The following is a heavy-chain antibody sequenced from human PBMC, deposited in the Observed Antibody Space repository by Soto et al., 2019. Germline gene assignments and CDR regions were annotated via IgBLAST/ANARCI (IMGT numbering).Heavy chain of an antibody. CDR3: AREVEDSGHDY. D-gene: IGHD5-12*01. J-gene: IGHJ4*02. CDR1: GGSVSSGTYY. V-gene: IGHV4-31*03. Sequence: QVQLQESGPGLVKPSQTLPLTCTVSGGSVSSGTYYWSWIRQHPGKGLEWIGYIYYSGTTYSNPSLKSRITISVDRSKNQFSLKLRSVTAADTAMYYCAREVEDSGHDYWGQGTLVTVSS. CDR2: IYYSGTT.